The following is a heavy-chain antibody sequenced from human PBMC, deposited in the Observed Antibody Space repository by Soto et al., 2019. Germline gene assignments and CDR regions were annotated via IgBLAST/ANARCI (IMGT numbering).Heavy chain of an antibody. CDR2: INAGNGNT. D-gene: IGHD3-3*01. CDR3: ARSRTIHNWFDP. V-gene: IGHV1-3*01. Sequence: GASLKVSCKSSGYTFTSYAIHWVRQAPGQRLEWMGWINAGNGNTKYSQKFQGRVTITRDTSASTAYMELSSLRSEDTAVYYCARSRTIHNWFDPWGQGTLVTVSS. J-gene: IGHJ5*02. CDR1: GYTFTSYA.